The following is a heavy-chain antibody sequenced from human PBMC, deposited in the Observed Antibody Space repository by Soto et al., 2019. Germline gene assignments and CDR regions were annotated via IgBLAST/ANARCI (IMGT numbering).Heavy chain of an antibody. Sequence: SGPTLVNPTETLTLTCTFSGFSVSTTGMGVGWIRQPPGKALEWLALIFWNDDKRYIPSLKSRLTITKGTYNNQVVLTMTNMDPVDTGTYYCAHRGYKYGPLFDYLGQGTLVTVS. CDR1: GFSVSTTGMG. V-gene: IGHV2-5*01. CDR2: IFWNDDK. CDR3: AHRGYKYGPLFDY. J-gene: IGHJ4*02. D-gene: IGHD5-18*01.